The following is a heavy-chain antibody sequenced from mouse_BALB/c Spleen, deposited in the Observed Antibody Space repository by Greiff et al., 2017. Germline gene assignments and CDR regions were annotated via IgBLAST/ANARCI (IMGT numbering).Heavy chain of an antibody. Sequence: EVNVVESGGGLVKPGGSLKLSCAASGFAFSSYDMSWVRQTPEKRLEWVAYISSGGGSTYYPDTVKGRFTISRDNAKNTLYLQMSSLKSEDTAMYYCARQRSLGAMDYWGQGTSVTVSS. CDR2: ISSGGGST. J-gene: IGHJ4*01. CDR1: GFAFSSYD. CDR3: ARQRSLGAMDY. V-gene: IGHV5-12-1*01.